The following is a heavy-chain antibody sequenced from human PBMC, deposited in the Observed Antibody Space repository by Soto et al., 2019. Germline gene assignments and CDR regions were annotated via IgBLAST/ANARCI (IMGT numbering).Heavy chain of an antibody. D-gene: IGHD5-18*01. CDR2: INPNSGGT. CDR1: GYTFTGYY. V-gene: IGHV1-2*02. J-gene: IGHJ4*02. Sequence: ASVKVSCKASGYTFTGYYMHWVRQAPGQGLEWMGWINPNSGGTNYAQKFQGRVTMTRDTSISTAYMELSRLRSDDTAVYYCARADIYSYGPDYWGQGTLVTASS. CDR3: ARADIYSYGPDY.